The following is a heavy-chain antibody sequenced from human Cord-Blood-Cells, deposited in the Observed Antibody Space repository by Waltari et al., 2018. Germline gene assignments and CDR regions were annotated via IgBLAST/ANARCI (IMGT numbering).Heavy chain of an antibody. CDR3: ARDRTGEVDGAFDI. CDR1: GYTFTSYA. J-gene: IGHJ3*02. Sequence: QVQLVQSGAEVKKPGASVKVSCKASGYTFTSYAMHWVRQAPGQRLEWMGWINAGNGSTKDSQKFQGRVTITRDTSASTAYMELSSLRSEDTAVYYCARDRTGEVDGAFDIWGQGTMVTVSS. V-gene: IGHV1-3*01. CDR2: INAGNGST. D-gene: IGHD7-27*01.